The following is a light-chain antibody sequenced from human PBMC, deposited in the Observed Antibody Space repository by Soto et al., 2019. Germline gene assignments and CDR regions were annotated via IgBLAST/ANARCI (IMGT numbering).Light chain of an antibody. J-gene: IGLJ3*02. CDR2: SND. V-gene: IGLV1-44*01. Sequence: QSVLTQSPSASGTPGQRVAISCSGANSNIGSNAVNWYHQRPGTAPKLLIHSNDQRPSGLPDRFSGSKSGASASLVISGLQSEDEADYYCASWDASMNGWVFGGWPKVTVL. CDR3: ASWDASMNGWV. CDR1: NSNIGSNA.